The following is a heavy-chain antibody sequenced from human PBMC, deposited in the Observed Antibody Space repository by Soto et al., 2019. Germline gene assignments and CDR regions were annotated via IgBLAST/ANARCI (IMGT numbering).Heavy chain of an antibody. CDR3: ARVLGGGGSGSNYYYYSMDV. CDR2: INPNSGGT. V-gene: IGHV1-2*04. J-gene: IGHJ6*02. CDR1: GYTFTGYY. D-gene: IGHD3-3*01. Sequence: ASVKVSCKASGYTFTGYYMHWVRQAPGQGLEWMGWINPNSGGTNYAQKFQGWVTMTRDTSISTAYMELSRLRSDDTAVYYCARVLGGGGSGSNYYYYSMDVWGQGTTVTV.